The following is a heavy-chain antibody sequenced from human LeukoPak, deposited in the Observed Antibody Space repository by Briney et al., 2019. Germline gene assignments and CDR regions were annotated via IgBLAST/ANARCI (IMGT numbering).Heavy chain of an antibody. V-gene: IGHV3-7*03. CDR1: GFAVGSNY. Sequence: GGSLRLSCVASGFAVGSNYMSWVRQAPGKGLEWVANIKQDGSEKYYVDFVKGRFTISRDNAKNSLYLQMNSLRAEDTAVYYCAREPLEEGAGPYYFDYWGQGTLVTVSS. CDR3: AREPLEEGAGPYYFDY. J-gene: IGHJ4*02. D-gene: IGHD6-19*01. CDR2: IKQDGSEK.